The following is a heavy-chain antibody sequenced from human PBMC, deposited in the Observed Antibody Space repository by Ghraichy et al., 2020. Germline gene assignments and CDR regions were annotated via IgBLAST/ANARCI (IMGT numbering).Heavy chain of an antibody. D-gene: IGHD6-19*01. Sequence: GESLNISCAASGFNFRNYAMSWVRQAPGKGLEWVSTISGSVGSTHYPDSVKGRFTISRDNSKNTLYLQMISLRAEDTAIYYCAKDPGYGSGRYGCFDYWGQGTLVTVSS. CDR2: ISGSVGST. CDR1: GFNFRNYA. CDR3: AKDPGYGSGRYGCFDY. J-gene: IGHJ4*02. V-gene: IGHV3-23*01.